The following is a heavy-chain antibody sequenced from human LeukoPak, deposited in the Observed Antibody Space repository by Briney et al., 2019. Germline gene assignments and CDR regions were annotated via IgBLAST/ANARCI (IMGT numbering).Heavy chain of an antibody. CDR1: GFTFSSYA. CDR3: TKERRRDDILTGSFSD. V-gene: IGHV3-23*01. J-gene: IGHJ4*02. CDR2: ISGSGGST. Sequence: GGSLRLSCAASGFTFSSYAMSWVRQAPGKGLEWVSAISGSGGSTYYADSVKGRFTISGDNSKNTLYLQMNSLRAEDTAVYYCTKERRRDDILTGSFSDWGQGILVTVSS. D-gene: IGHD3-9*01.